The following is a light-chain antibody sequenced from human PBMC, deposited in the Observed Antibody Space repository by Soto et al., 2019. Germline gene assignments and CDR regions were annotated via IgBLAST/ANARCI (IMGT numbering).Light chain of an antibody. CDR2: EVT. CDR1: SSDVGGYDH. Sequence: QSALTQPPSASGSPGQSITISCTGTSSDVGGYDHVSWYQQHPGKAPKLMIYEVTIRPSGVSDRFSGSKSGNTASLTVSGLQDEDEDDYYCCSYTGGNPSYVFGTGTKLTVL. CDR3: CSYTGGNPSYV. V-gene: IGLV2-8*01. J-gene: IGLJ1*01.